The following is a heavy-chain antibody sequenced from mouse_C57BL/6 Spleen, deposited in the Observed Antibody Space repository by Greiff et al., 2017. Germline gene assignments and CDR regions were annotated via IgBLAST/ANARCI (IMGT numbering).Heavy chain of an antibody. V-gene: IGHV1-82*01. Sequence: VQLQQSGPELVKPGASVKISCKASGYAFSSSWMNWVKQRPGKGLEWIGRIYPGDGDTNYNGKFKGKATLTADKSSSTAYMQLSSLTSEDSAVYFCARWGPDWYFDVWGTGTTVTVSS. J-gene: IGHJ1*03. CDR2: IYPGDGDT. CDR1: GYAFSSSW. CDR3: ARWGPDWYFDV.